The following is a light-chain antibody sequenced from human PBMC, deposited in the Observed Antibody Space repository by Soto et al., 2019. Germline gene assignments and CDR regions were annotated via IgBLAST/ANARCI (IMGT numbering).Light chain of an antibody. J-gene: IGLJ1*01. Sequence: QSALTQPASVTGSPGQSIAISCTGTISDFGSYRAVSWYRQDPGKAPKLIIYEVTKRPSGVSDRFSGYRSGGTASLTITGLQAEDEADCHCCYRGVSSPTSLFGTGTKVPVL. V-gene: IGLV2-23*02. CDR2: EVT. CDR3: CYRGVSSPTSL. CDR1: ISDFGSYRA.